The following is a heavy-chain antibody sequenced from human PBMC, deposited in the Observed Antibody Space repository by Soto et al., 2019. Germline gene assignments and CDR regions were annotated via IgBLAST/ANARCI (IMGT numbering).Heavy chain of an antibody. CDR3: ARVIVGATRVINWFDP. V-gene: IGHV4-31*03. CDR2: IYYSGST. J-gene: IGHJ5*02. CDR1: GGSISSGGYY. D-gene: IGHD1-26*01. Sequence: SETLSLTCTVSGGSISSGGYYWSWIRQHPGTGLEWIGYIYYSGSTYYNPSLQSRVTISVDTSKNQFSLKLSSVTAADTAVYYCARVIVGATRVINWFDPWGQGTLVTVSS.